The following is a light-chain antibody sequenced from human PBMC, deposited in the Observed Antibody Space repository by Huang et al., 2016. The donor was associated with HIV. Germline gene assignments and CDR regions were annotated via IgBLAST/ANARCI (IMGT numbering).Light chain of an antibody. CDR1: QNITSY. CDR3: QQSYNAPRT. CDR2: AAS. Sequence: DIQMTQSPSSLSASVGDRITIPCRASQNITSYLNWYRQKSGKAPQLLIYAASTLQSGVPSRFSGSGSVTDFTLTISSLQPEDFATYYCQQSYNAPRTFGQGTKVEVK. V-gene: IGKV1-39*01. J-gene: IGKJ1*01.